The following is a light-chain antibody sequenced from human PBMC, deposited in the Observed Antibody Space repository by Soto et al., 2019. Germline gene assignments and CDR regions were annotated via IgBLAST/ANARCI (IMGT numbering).Light chain of an antibody. J-gene: IGKJ5*01. Sequence: ETVMTQSPATLSVSPGERATLSCRASQSVSGYLVWYQQKPGQAPRLLIYDASTRAAGIPARFTGSGSGTDFTLTIRSLQSEDFEVYYCQQYNTWRSISFGKGTRLEI. CDR1: QSVSGY. CDR3: QQYNTWRSIS. V-gene: IGKV3D-15*01. CDR2: DAS.